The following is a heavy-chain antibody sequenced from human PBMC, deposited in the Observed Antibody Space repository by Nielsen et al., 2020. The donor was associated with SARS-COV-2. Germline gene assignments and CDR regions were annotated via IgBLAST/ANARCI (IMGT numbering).Heavy chain of an antibody. CDR1: GFMFDEFA. J-gene: IGHJ6*02. D-gene: IGHD2-15*01. CDR2: ISYDGSNK. V-gene: IGHV3-30*18. Sequence: GESLKISCAASGFMFDEFAMSWVRQAPGKGLEWVAVISYDGSNKYYADSVKGRFTISRDNSKNTLYLQMNSLRAEDTAVYYCAKDGFLGYCSGGSCPLYYYYGMDVWGQGTTVTVSS. CDR3: AKDGFLGYCSGGSCPLYYYYGMDV.